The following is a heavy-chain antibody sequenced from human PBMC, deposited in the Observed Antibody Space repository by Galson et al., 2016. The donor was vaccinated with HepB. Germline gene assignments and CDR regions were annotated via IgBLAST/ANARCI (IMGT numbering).Heavy chain of an antibody. CDR3: AESRG. Sequence: SLRLSCAASGFSFSSDWMIWVRQAPGEGLEWVANINRDGSEKYYVDSVKGRFTISRDNAKNSLYLQMNSLRVEDTAVYYCAESRGWGQGTLVTVSS. D-gene: IGHD3-10*01. CDR2: INRDGSEK. V-gene: IGHV3-7*01. CDR1: GFSFSSDW. J-gene: IGHJ4*02.